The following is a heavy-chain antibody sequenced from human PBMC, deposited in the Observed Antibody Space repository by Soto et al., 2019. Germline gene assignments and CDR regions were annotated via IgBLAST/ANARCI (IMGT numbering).Heavy chain of an antibody. D-gene: IGHD6-13*01. CDR3: ARESSSSCHDY. CDR2: ISAYNGNT. Sequence: QVQLVQSGAEVKKPGASVKVSCKASGYTFTSYGISWVRQAPGQGLEWMGWISAYNGNTNYAQKLQGRVTMTTDTTPSTAYMELRSLRSDATAVYYCARESSSSCHDYWGQGTLVTVSS. CDR1: GYTFTSYG. V-gene: IGHV1-18*01. J-gene: IGHJ4*02.